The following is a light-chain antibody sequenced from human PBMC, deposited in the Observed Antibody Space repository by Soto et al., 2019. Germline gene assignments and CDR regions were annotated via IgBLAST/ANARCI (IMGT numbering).Light chain of an antibody. V-gene: IGKV2-28*01. J-gene: IGKJ1*01. CDR2: LAS. CDR3: MQTLQTPT. CDR1: QNLQHNNGYNY. Sequence: EIVMTQSPLSLPVNPGEPASISCRSSQNLQHNNGYNYLDWYLQKPGQSPQLLISLASNRASGVPDRFSGSGSGTDFTLKISRVEAEDVGLYYCMQTLQTPTLGQGTKVDIK.